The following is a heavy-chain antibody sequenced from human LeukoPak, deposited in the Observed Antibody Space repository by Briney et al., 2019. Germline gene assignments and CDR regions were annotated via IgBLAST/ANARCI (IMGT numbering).Heavy chain of an antibody. CDR3: ARAPSTQLTFDY. V-gene: IGHV3-11*04. CDR1: GFAFSEFY. D-gene: IGHD2-2*01. Sequence: GGSLRLSCATSGFAFSEFYMNWVRQAPGKGLEWVSYISSSGSTIYYADSVKGRFTISRDNAKNSLYLQMNSLRAEDTAVYYCARAPSTQLTFDYWGQGTLVTVSS. J-gene: IGHJ4*02. CDR2: ISSSGSTI.